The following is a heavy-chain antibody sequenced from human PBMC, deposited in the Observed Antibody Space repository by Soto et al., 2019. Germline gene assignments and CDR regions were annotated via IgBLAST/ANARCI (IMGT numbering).Heavy chain of an antibody. Sequence: PSETLSLTCTVSGGSISSTPYFWGWIRQPPGRGLEWIGSIHYSGNTYYNPSLKSRVTISVDTSKNQFSLKLSSVTAADTAVYYCARGTHVPPHPHPSGSWFDPWGQGTLVTVSS. CDR2: IHYSGNT. CDR1: GGSISSTPYF. CDR3: ARGTHVPPHPHPSGSWFDP. J-gene: IGHJ5*02. V-gene: IGHV4-39*07. D-gene: IGHD3-10*01.